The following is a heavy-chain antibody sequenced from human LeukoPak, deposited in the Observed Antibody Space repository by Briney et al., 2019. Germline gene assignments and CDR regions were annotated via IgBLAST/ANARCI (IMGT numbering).Heavy chain of an antibody. D-gene: IGHD2-15*01. J-gene: IGHJ3*02. CDR1: GFTFRSYA. V-gene: IGHV3-23*01. CDR3: AKGLVVAAIYYAFDI. Sequence: GGSLRLSCAASGFTFRSYAMSWVRQAPGKGLEWVSAISGSGGRTYYADSVRGRFTISRDNSKNTLYLQMNSLRAEDTAVYYCAKGLVVAAIYYAFDIWGQGTMVTVSS. CDR2: ISGSGGRT.